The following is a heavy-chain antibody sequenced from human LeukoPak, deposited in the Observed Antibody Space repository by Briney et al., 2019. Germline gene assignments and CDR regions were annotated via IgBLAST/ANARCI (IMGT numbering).Heavy chain of an antibody. J-gene: IGHJ4*02. CDR3: ARSLIDGYNLIPYNFDY. V-gene: IGHV4-59*01. D-gene: IGHD5-24*01. Sequence: SETLSLTCTVSGDSISSYYWNWIRQPPGKGLEWIGYIYYSGSTNYNPSLKSRVTISVDTSKNQFSLKLSSVTAADTAVYYCARSLIDGYNLIPYNFDYWGQGTLVTVSS. CDR1: GDSISSYY. CDR2: IYYSGST.